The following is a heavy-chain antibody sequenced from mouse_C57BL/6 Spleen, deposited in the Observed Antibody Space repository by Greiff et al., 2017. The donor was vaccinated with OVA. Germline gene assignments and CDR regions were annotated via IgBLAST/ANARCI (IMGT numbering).Heavy chain of an antibody. CDR1: GYTFTSYW. Sequence: QVQLQQPGAELVRPGSSVKLSCKASGYTFTSYWMDWVKQRPGQGLEWIGNIYPSDSETHYNQKFKDKATLTVDKSSSTAYMQLSSLTSEDSAVYYCARGDYYGSSFYWDFDVWGTGTTVTVSS. J-gene: IGHJ1*03. CDR3: ARGDYYGSSFYWDFDV. V-gene: IGHV1-61*01. CDR2: IYPSDSET. D-gene: IGHD1-1*01.